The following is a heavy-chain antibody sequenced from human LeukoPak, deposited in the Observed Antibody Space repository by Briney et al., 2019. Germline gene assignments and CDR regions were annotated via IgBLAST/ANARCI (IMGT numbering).Heavy chain of an antibody. J-gene: IGHJ4*02. D-gene: IGHD3-22*01. Sequence: GGSLRLSCAASGFTFSSYWMHWVRQAPGKGLVWVSRINTDGSSTSYADSVKGRFTISRDNSKNTLYLQMNSLRAEDTAVYYCAKDQVGGVYYDSPLESSALGYWGQGTLVTVSS. CDR2: INTDGSST. CDR3: AKDQVGGVYYDSPLESSALGY. CDR1: GFTFSSYW. V-gene: IGHV3-74*01.